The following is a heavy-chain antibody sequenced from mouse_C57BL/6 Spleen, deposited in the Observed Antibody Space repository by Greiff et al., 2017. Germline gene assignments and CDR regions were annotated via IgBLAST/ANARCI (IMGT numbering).Heavy chain of an antibody. CDR2: ISSGSSTI. V-gene: IGHV5-17*01. CDR1: GFTFSDYG. CDR3: GRFAY. J-gene: IGHJ3*01. Sequence: EVKLMESGGGLVKPGGSLKLSCAASGFTFSDYGMHWVRQAPEKGLEWVAYISSGSSTIYYADTVKGRFTISRDNAKNTLFLPMTSLRSEDTAMFYCGRFAYWGQGTLVTVSA.